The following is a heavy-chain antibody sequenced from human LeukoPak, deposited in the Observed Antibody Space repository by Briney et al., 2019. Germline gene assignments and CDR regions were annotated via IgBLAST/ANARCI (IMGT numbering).Heavy chain of an antibody. CDR2: IYSGGSI. J-gene: IGHJ3*02. CDR3: ARDGGDSAFDI. Sequence: GGSLRLSCAASGFTFSSYSMNWVRQAPGKGLEWVSVIYSGGSIYHADSVKGRFTVSRDNSKNTLYLQMNSLRAEDTAVYYCARDGGDSAFDIWGQGTMVTVSS. CDR1: GFTFSSYS. D-gene: IGHD2-21*02. V-gene: IGHV3-66*01.